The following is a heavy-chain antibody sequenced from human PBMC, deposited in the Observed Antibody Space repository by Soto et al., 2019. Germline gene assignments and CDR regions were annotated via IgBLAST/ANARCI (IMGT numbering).Heavy chain of an antibody. CDR3: AKGHVHYDILTGYISVFYFDY. CDR2: ISGSGGST. Sequence: PGGSLRLSCASSGFTFIGYAMSWVRQAPGKGLEWVSAISGSGGSTYYADSVKGRFTISRDNSKNTLYLQMNSLRAEDTAVYYCAKGHVHYDILTGYISVFYFDYWGQGTLVTVSS. D-gene: IGHD3-9*01. V-gene: IGHV3-23*01. CDR1: GFTFIGYA. J-gene: IGHJ4*02.